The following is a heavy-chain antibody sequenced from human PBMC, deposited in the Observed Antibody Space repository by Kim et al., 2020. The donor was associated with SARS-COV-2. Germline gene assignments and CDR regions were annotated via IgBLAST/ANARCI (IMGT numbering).Heavy chain of an antibody. V-gene: IGHV1-18*01. CDR2: ISAYNGNT. D-gene: IGHD1-1*01. CDR3: ARGMPRRTTRRDYYYGMDV. Sequence: ASVKVSCKASGYTFTSYGISWVRQAPGQGLEWMGWISAYNGNTNYAQKLQGRVTMTTDTSTSTAYMELRSLRSDDTAVYYCARGMPRRTTRRDYYYGMDVWGQGTTVTVSS. CDR1: GYTFTSYG. J-gene: IGHJ6*02.